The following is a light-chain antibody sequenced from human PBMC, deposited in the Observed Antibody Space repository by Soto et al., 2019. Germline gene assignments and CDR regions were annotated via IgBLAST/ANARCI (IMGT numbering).Light chain of an antibody. CDR3: QQYKDYLWT. CDR2: DAS. V-gene: IGKV1-5*01. CDR1: QSIRSW. J-gene: IGKJ1*01. Sequence: DIQMTQSPSTLSASVGDRVTITCRASQSIRSWLAWYQQKPGKAPKLLIYDASNLESEVPSRFSGSGSGTEFTLTISSLQPEDFATYYCQQYKDYLWTFGQGTKVESK.